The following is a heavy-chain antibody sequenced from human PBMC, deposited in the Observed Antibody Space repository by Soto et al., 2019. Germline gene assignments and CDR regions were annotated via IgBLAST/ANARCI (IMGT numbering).Heavy chain of an antibody. Sequence: PGGSLRLSCAASGFTFSSYGMHWVRQAPGKGLEWVAVISYDGSNKYYADSVKGRFTISRDNSKNTLYLQMNSLRAEDTAVYYCAKVGVAAAGIFDYWGQGTLVTVSS. CDR2: ISYDGSNK. D-gene: IGHD6-13*01. CDR1: GFTFSSYG. V-gene: IGHV3-30*18. J-gene: IGHJ4*02. CDR3: AKVGVAAAGIFDY.